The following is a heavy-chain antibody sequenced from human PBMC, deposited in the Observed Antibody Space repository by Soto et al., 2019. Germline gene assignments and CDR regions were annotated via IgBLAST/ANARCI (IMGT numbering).Heavy chain of an antibody. D-gene: IGHD4-4*01. CDR2: INSDGSST. Sequence: PGGSLRLSCAASGFTFSSYWMHWVRQAPGKGLVWVSRINSDGSSTSYADSVKGRFTISRDNAKNTLYLQMNSLRAEDTAVYYCAREESNSRAVVYYYGMDVWGQGTTVTVSS. CDR1: GFTFSSYW. V-gene: IGHV3-74*01. J-gene: IGHJ6*02. CDR3: AREESNSRAVVYYYGMDV.